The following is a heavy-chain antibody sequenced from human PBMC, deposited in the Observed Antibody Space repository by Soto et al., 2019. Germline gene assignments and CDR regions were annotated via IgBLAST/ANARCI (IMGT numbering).Heavy chain of an antibody. CDR3: AHFSHLEWFDP. J-gene: IGHJ5*02. CDR2: IFYTGST. V-gene: IGHV4-59*01. CDR1: GGSISRYF. Sequence: SETLSLTCTVSGGSISRYFWSWIRQSPGKGLEWIGYIFYTGSTTYNPSLKSRVTILTDKSKNQFSLKLSSLTAADTAVYYCAHFSHLEWFDPWGQGTLVTVSS.